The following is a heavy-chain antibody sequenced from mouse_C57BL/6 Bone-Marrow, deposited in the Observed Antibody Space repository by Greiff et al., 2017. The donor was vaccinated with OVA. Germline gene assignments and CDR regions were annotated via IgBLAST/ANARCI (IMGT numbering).Heavy chain of an antibody. CDR3: ARIYYDFA. D-gene: IGHD2-4*01. V-gene: IGHV5-4*01. CDR2: ISDGGSYT. J-gene: IGHJ3*01. CDR1: GFTFSSYA. Sequence: EVQLVESGGGLVKPGGSLKLSCAASGFTFSSYAMSWVRQTPEKRLEWVATISDGGSYTSYPDNVKGRFTISRDNAKNNLYLQMSHLKAEDTAMYFCARIYYDFAGGQGTLVTVSA.